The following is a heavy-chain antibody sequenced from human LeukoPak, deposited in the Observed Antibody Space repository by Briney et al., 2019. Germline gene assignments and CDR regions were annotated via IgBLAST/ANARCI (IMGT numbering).Heavy chain of an antibody. CDR3: ASPAGVNPILGYTNGWYFRT. CDR1: GFIFSSYE. D-gene: IGHD6-19*01. J-gene: IGHJ5*02. V-gene: IGHV3-48*03. CDR2: ISSRGSRI. Sequence: PGGSLRLSCAASGFIFSSYEMNWVRQAPGKGLEWVSYISSRGSRIYFADSVKGRFTISRDNAKNSLYLQMNSLRAEDTAVYYCASPAGVNPILGYTNGWYFRTWGQGTLVTVSS.